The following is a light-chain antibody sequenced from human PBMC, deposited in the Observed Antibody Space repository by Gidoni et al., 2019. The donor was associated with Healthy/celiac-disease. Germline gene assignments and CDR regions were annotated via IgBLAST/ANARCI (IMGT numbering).Light chain of an antibody. CDR1: SSDVGGYNY. CDR3: SSYTSSSTPRV. J-gene: IGLJ1*01. CDR2: DVS. V-gene: IGLV2-14*01. Sequence: QSALTQPASVSGSPGQSIPISCTGTSSDVGGYNYVSWYQQHTGTAPKLMIYDVSTRPSGVSNRCSGSKSGNTASRTISGLQAEDEADYYCSSYTSSSTPRVFGTGTKVTVL.